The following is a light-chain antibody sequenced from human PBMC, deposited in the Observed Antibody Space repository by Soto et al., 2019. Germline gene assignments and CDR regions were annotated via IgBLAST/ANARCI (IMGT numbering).Light chain of an antibody. CDR1: QTINNW. J-gene: IGKJ1*01. Sequence: SQMTQSPSTLSASVGDRVTITCRASQTINNWLAWYQQKPGKAPKLLIYDASSLQSGVPSRFSGSASGTEFTLTISSLQPDDFATYYCQQYTSYSSTFGQGTKVEIK. CDR3: QQYTSYSST. V-gene: IGKV1-5*01. CDR2: DAS.